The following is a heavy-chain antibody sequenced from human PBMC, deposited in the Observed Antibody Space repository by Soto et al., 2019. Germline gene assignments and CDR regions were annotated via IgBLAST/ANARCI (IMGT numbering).Heavy chain of an antibody. V-gene: IGHV4-59*01. Sequence: SETLSLTCTVSGGSISSYYWSWIRQPPGKGLEWIGYIYYSGSTNYNPSLKSRVTISVDTSKNQFSLKLSSVTAADTAVYYCARSSNVLLWFGETYDAFDIWGQGTMVTVSS. J-gene: IGHJ3*02. D-gene: IGHD3-10*01. CDR1: GGSISSYY. CDR2: IYYSGST. CDR3: ARSSNVLLWFGETYDAFDI.